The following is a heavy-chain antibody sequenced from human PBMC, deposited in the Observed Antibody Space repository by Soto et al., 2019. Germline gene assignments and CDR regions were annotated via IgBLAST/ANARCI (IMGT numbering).Heavy chain of an antibody. CDR3: ARVAAATGGIDY. V-gene: IGHV1-69*02. J-gene: IGHJ4*02. CDR1: GGTFSSYT. D-gene: IGHD2-15*01. Sequence: GASVKVSCKASGGTFSSYTISWVRQAPGQGLEWVGKIIPILGIANYAQKFQGRVTITGDTSTSTVYMELSSLRSEDTAVYYCARVAAATGGIDYWGQGTLVTVSS. CDR2: IIPILGIA.